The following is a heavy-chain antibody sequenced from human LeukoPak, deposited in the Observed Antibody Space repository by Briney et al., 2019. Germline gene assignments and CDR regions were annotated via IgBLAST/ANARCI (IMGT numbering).Heavy chain of an antibody. V-gene: IGHV3-21*01. CDR1: GFTFSSYS. CDR2: ISSSSSYI. CDR3: ARVIGGYGDY. J-gene: IGHJ4*02. D-gene: IGHD5-12*01. Sequence: PGGSLRLSCAASGFTFSSYSMNWVRQAPGKGLEWVSSISSSSSYIYYADSVKGRFTISRDNAKNSLYLQMNSLRAEDTAVYYCARVIGGYGDYWGQGTWSPSPQ.